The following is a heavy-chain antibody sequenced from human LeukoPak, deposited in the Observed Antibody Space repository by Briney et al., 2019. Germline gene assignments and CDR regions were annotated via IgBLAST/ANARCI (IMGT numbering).Heavy chain of an antibody. D-gene: IGHD1-26*01. V-gene: IGHV4-59*12. CDR3: AGEVGATPGDYYYGMDV. CDR1: GGSISSYY. Sequence: SETLSLTCTVSGGSISSYYWSWIRQPPGKGLEWIGYIYYSGSTNYNPSLKSRVTISVDTSKNQFSLKLSSVTAADTAVYYCAGEVGATPGDYYYGMDVWGQGTTVTVSS. CDR2: IYYSGST. J-gene: IGHJ6*02.